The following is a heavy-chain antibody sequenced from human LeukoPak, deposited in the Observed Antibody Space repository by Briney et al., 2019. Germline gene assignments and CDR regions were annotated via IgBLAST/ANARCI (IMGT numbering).Heavy chain of an antibody. D-gene: IGHD6-19*01. Sequence: SETLSLTCAVYGGSFSGYYWNWIGQPPGKGLEWIGEINHSGSTNYNPSLKSRVTISVDTSKNQFSLKLSSVTAADTAVYYCARGRGGFAVYYFDYWGQGTLVTVSS. V-gene: IGHV4-34*01. CDR2: INHSGST. CDR1: GGSFSGYY. J-gene: IGHJ4*02. CDR3: ARGRGGFAVYYFDY.